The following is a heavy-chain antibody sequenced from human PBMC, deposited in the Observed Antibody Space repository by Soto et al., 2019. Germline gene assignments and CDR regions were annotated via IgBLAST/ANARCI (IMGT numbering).Heavy chain of an antibody. V-gene: IGHV4-59*01. CDR3: ARSSRLSSSGWYYFDY. CDR1: GGSISSYY. J-gene: IGHJ4*02. CDR2: IYYSGST. Sequence: SETLSLTCTVSGGSISSYYWSWIRQPPGKGLEWIGYIYYSGSTNYNPSLKSRVTISVDTSKNQFSLKLSSVTAADTAVYYCARSSRLSSSGWYYFDYWGQGTLVTVSS. D-gene: IGHD6-19*01.